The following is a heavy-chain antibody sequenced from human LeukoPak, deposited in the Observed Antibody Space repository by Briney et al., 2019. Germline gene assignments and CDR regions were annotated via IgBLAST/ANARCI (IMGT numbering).Heavy chain of an antibody. CDR3: ARAEDSTMYFDY. CDR1: GASITSYY. Sequence: PSETLSLTCTVYGASITSYYWSWIRQPAGKGLEWIGRFYTSGSTNYNPSLTSRVTMSVDRSKNQLSLKLSSVTAADTAVCYCARAEDSTMYFDYWGQGTLVTVSS. V-gene: IGHV4-4*07. CDR2: FYTSGST. D-gene: IGHD2-15*01. J-gene: IGHJ4*02.